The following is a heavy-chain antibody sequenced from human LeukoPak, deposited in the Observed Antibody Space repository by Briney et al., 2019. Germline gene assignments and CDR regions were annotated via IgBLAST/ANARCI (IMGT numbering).Heavy chain of an antibody. D-gene: IGHD6-13*01. V-gene: IGHV3-30*02. Sequence: GGSLRLSCAASEFTFSSYNMNWVRQAPGKGLEWVAFIRYDGSNKYYADSVKGRFTISRDNSKNTLYLQMNSLRAEDTAVYYCAKEAAAGTYYYYMDVWGKGTTVTISS. J-gene: IGHJ6*03. CDR2: IRYDGSNK. CDR1: EFTFSSYN. CDR3: AKEAAAGTYYYYMDV.